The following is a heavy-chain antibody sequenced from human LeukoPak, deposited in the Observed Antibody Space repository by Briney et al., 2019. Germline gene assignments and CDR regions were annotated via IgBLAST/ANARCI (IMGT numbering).Heavy chain of an antibody. Sequence: PSETLSLTCTVSGGSISSSSYYWGWLRQPPGKGLEWIGSIYYSGSTYYNPSLKSRVTISVDTSKNQFSLKLSSVTAADTAVYYCARAEGRYFDWIPFDYWGQGTLVTVSS. J-gene: IGHJ4*02. CDR2: IYYSGST. D-gene: IGHD3-9*01. V-gene: IGHV4-39*07. CDR1: GGSISSSSYY. CDR3: ARAEGRYFDWIPFDY.